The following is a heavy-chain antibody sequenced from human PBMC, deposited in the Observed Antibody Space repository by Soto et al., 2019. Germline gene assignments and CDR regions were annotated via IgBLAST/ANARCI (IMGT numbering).Heavy chain of an antibody. J-gene: IGHJ5*02. CDR1: GYTFTSYY. Sequence: ASVKVSCKASGYTFTSYYMHWVRQAPGQGLEWMGIINPSGGSTSYAQKFQGRVTMTRDTSTSTVYMELSSLRSEDTAVYYCAREDYYGSGSYPPHGGYNWFDPWGQGTLVTVSS. V-gene: IGHV1-46*01. CDR2: INPSGGST. CDR3: AREDYYGSGSYPPHGGYNWFDP. D-gene: IGHD3-10*01.